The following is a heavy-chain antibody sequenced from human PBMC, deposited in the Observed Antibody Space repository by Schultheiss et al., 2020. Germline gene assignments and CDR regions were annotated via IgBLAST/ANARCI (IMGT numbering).Heavy chain of an antibody. CDR2: IRSKANSYAT. Sequence: GGSLRLSCAASGFTFSSYAMSWVRQAPGKGLEWVGRIRSKANSYATAYAASVKGRFTISRDDSKNTLYLQMNSLRDEDTAVYYCARGFGHVVVTAIPYYYYYGMDVWGQGTTVT. V-gene: IGHV3-73*01. CDR3: ARGFGHVVVTAIPYYYYYGMDV. D-gene: IGHD2-21*02. CDR1: GFTFSSYA. J-gene: IGHJ6*02.